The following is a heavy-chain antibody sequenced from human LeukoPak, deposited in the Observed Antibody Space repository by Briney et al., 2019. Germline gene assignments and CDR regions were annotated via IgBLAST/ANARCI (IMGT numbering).Heavy chain of an antibody. CDR3: AQGRLGYSYGAFDH. D-gene: IGHD5-18*01. V-gene: IGHV3-48*02. Sequence: GGSLRLSCAASGFTFSSYSMNWVRQAPGKGLEWVSSISGSSSTIYYADSVKGRFTISRDNAKNSLYLQMNSLRDEDTAVYYCAQGRLGYSYGAFDHWVQGTLVTVSS. J-gene: IGHJ4*02. CDR1: GFTFSSYS. CDR2: ISGSSSTI.